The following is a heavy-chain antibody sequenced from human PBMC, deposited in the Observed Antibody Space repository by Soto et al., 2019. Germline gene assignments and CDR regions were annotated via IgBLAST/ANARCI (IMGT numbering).Heavy chain of an antibody. CDR1: GGSISSYY. V-gene: IGHV4-59*01. CDR3: AREKGWEILNGGYYGMDV. J-gene: IGHJ6*02. Sequence: SETLSLTCTVSGGSISSYYWSWIRQPPGKGLEWIGYIYYSGSTNYNPSLKSRVTISVDTSKNQFSLKLSSVTAADTAVYYCAREKGWEILNGGYYGMDVWGQGTKVTVS. D-gene: IGHD1-26*01. CDR2: IYYSGST.